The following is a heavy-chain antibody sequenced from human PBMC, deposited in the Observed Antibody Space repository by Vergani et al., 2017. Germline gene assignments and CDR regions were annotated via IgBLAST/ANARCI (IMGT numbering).Heavy chain of an antibody. CDR1: GFTFSSYA. CDR2: ISGSGGST. CDR3: AKDHELLRPSTIAARAAKYYFDY. D-gene: IGHD6-6*01. V-gene: IGHV3-23*01. J-gene: IGHJ4*02. Sequence: EVQLLESGGGLVQPGGSLRLSCAASGFTFSSYAMSWVRQAPGKGLEWVSAISGSGGSTYYADSVKGRFTISRDNSKNTLYLQMNSLRAEDTAVYYCAKDHELLRPSTIAARAAKYYFDYWGQGTLVTVSS.